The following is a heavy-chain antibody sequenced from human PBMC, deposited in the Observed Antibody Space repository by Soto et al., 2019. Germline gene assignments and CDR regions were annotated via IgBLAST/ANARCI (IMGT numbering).Heavy chain of an antibody. CDR1: GFTFSNYA. V-gene: IGHV3-30-3*01. Sequence: QVQLVESGGGVVQPGTSLRLSCAASGFTFSNYAMHWVRQAPGKGLEWVAVISLDGNNKFYADSVTGRFTISRDNSKNTLFLQVNSLRTEDTAVFYCARASIQLWWTFEYWGQGTLVTVSS. J-gene: IGHJ4*02. D-gene: IGHD5-18*01. CDR2: ISLDGNNK. CDR3: ARASIQLWWTFEY.